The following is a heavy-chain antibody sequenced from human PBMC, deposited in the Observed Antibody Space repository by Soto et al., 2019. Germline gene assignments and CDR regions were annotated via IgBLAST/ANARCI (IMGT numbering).Heavy chain of an antibody. D-gene: IGHD3-10*01. Sequence: QLQLQESGPGLVKPSETLSLTCTVSGGSISSSSYYWGWIRQPPGKGLEWIGSIYYSGSTYYNPSLKSRVTISVDTSKNQFSLKLSSVTAADTAVYYCARQLVRGVLFWFDPWGQGTLVTVSS. CDR1: GGSISSSSYY. CDR2: IYYSGST. J-gene: IGHJ5*02. V-gene: IGHV4-39*01. CDR3: ARQLVRGVLFWFDP.